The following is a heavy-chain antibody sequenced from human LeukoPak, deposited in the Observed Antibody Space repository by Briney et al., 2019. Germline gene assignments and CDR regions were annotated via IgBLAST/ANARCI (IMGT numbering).Heavy chain of an antibody. CDR1: GFTFSNYW. Sequence: GGSLRLSCAASGFTFSNYWMNWVRQAPGKGLEGVSVIYSGGSTYYADSVKGRFTISRDNSKNTLYLQMNSLRAEDTAVYYCARDIFTYSSGWWDAFDIWGQGTMVTASS. V-gene: IGHV3-66*01. CDR3: ARDIFTYSSGWWDAFDI. CDR2: IYSGGST. D-gene: IGHD6-13*01. J-gene: IGHJ3*02.